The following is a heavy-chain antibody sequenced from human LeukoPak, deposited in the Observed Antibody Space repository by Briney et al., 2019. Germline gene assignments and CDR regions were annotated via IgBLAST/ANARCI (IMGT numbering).Heavy chain of an antibody. CDR2: ISTDAGET. J-gene: IGHJ4*02. Sequence: GGSLRLSCAASGFIFGDYWMIWVRQAPGKGLEWVSAISTDAGETHYADSVKGRFTISRDNSKNTLYLQMNSLRAEDTAVYYCAKDYYGSGSQVDYWGQGTLVTVSS. D-gene: IGHD3-10*01. V-gene: IGHV3-23*01. CDR3: AKDYYGSGSQVDY. CDR1: GFIFGDYW.